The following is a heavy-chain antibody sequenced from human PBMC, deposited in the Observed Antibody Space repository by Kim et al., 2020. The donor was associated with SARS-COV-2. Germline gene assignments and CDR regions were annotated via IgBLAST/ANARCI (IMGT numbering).Heavy chain of an antibody. V-gene: IGHV1-18*01. J-gene: IGHJ5*02. CDR1: GYTFTSYG. CDR3: ARSPWCSSTSCYVWFDP. CDR2: ISAYNGNT. D-gene: IGHD2-2*01. Sequence: ASVKVSCKASGYTFTSYGISWVRQAPGQGLEWMGWISAYNGNTNYAQKLQGRVTMTTDTSTSTAYMELRSLRSDDTAVYYCARSPWCSSTSCYVWFDPWGQGTLVPVSS.